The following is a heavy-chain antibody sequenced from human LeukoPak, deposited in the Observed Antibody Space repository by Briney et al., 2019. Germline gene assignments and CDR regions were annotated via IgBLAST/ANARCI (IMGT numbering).Heavy chain of an antibody. D-gene: IGHD1-1*01. CDR1: GFTFSSDT. CDR3: ARDSERAFDI. Sequence: GGSLRLSCIASGFTFSSDTMAWVRQSPGKGLEWVSGISESGGNTYYIDSVKGRFTISRDNSKNTLYLQMNSLRAEDTAVYYCARDSERAFDIWGQGTMVTVSS. V-gene: IGHV3-23*01. J-gene: IGHJ3*02. CDR2: ISESGGNT.